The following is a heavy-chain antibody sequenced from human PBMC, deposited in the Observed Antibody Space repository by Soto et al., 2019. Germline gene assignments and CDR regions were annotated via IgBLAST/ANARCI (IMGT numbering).Heavy chain of an antibody. CDR1: GYTFTSYG. D-gene: IGHD3-22*01. CDR3: ARDPNDSSAYYHHYYYGMDV. CDR2: INAGNGNT. J-gene: IGHJ6*02. Sequence: QIQLMQSGAEVKKPGASVKVSCKASGYTFTSYGIHWVRQAPGQRLEWTGWINAGNGNTKYSEKFQGRVTITRDTSASTAYLALSSLRSEDTAVYYCARDPNDSSAYYHHYYYGMDVWGQGPTVTVPS. V-gene: IGHV1-3*01.